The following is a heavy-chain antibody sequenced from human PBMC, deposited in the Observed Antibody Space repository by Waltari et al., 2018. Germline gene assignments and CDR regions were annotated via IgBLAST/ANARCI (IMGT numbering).Heavy chain of an antibody. D-gene: IGHD3-3*01. Sequence: QVQLQESGPGLVKPSETLSLTCTVSGGSISSHYWSWIRQPPGKGLEWIGYIYSRWSTNYNPSLKSRVTISVDTSKNQFSLKLSSVTAADTAVYYCARVGDYDFWSGYYFFDYWGQGTLVTVSS. CDR3: ARVGDYDFWSGYYFFDY. V-gene: IGHV4-59*11. CDR1: GGSISSHY. CDR2: IYSRWST. J-gene: IGHJ4*02.